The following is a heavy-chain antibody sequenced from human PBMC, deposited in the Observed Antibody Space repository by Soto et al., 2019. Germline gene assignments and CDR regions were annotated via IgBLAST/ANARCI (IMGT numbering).Heavy chain of an antibody. V-gene: IGHV3-48*01. J-gene: IGHJ5*02. CDR3: AREWDGDGYQSGWFDP. CDR2: ISSSSRTI. CDR1: GFTFSSYS. D-gene: IGHD5-12*01. Sequence: EVQLVESGGGLVQPGGSLRLSCAASGFTFSSYSMNWVRQAPGKGLEWVSYISSSSRTIYCADSVKGRFTISRDNAKNSRYLQMNRLRAEDTAVYYCAREWDGDGYQSGWFDPWGQGTLVTVAS.